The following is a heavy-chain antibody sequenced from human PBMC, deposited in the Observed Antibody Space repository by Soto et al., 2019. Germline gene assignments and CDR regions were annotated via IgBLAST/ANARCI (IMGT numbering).Heavy chain of an antibody. CDR1: DGYISSSADC. J-gene: IGHJ5*02. CDR3: SRRAPEGFDP. CDR2: IDFRGTT. V-gene: IGHV4-39*02. Sequence: TQSLSYTVSDGYISSSADCWTRIRRPPGKGLEWIGSIDFRGTTYTNPSLESRVTISVDTSKNHFSLKLDSVTAADTALYYCSRRAPEGFDPWVRGTLVTVSS.